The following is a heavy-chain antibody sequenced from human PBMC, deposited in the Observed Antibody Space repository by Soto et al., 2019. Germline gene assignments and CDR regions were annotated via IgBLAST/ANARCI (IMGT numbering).Heavy chain of an antibody. V-gene: IGHV3-30*18. CDR2: ISHDGSDK. Sequence: GGSLRLSSAASGLTFRNYGIDWVRQAPGKGLEWVAVISHDGSDKYYADSMKGRFIISRDNSENTLFLNMNSLKPEDTAVYYCAKENQHLVHDYWGQGTLVTVSS. D-gene: IGHD6-13*01. CDR3: AKENQHLVHDY. J-gene: IGHJ4*02. CDR1: GLTFRNYG.